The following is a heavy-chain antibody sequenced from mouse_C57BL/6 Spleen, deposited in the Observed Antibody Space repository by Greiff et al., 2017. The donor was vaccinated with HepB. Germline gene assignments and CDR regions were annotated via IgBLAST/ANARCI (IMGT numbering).Heavy chain of an antibody. J-gene: IGHJ3*01. CDR1: GFTFTDYY. Sequence: DVKLVESGGGLVQPGGSLSLSCAASGFTFTDYYMSWVRQPPGKALEWLGFIRNKANGYTTEYSASVKGRFTISRDTSQSILYLQMNALRAEDSATYCSARSDGYFPFAYWGQGTLVTVSA. D-gene: IGHD2-3*01. CDR2: IRNKANGYTT. V-gene: IGHV7-3*01. CDR3: ARSDGYFPFAY.